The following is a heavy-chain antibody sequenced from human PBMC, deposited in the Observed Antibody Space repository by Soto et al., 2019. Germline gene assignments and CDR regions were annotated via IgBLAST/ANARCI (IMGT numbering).Heavy chain of an antibody. Sequence: GGSLRLSCAASGFTFSDYYMSWIRQAPGKGLEWISYIRSSGDIIHYADSVKGRFTISRDNAKNALYLQMNTLRAEDTAVYYCARARVYSSGPYFDYWGQGT. CDR3: ARARVYSSGPYFDY. CDR2: IRSSGDII. D-gene: IGHD5-18*01. J-gene: IGHJ4*02. CDR1: GFTFSDYY. V-gene: IGHV3-11*01.